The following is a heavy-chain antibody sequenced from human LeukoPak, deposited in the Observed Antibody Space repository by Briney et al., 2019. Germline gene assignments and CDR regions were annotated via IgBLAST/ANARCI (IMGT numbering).Heavy chain of an antibody. CDR2: IIPIFGTA. V-gene: IGHV1-69*01. CDR1: GGTFSSYA. J-gene: IGHJ4*02. CDR3: ARDKGGYFDY. D-gene: IGHD2-15*01. Sequence: SVKVSCKASGGTFSSYAISWVRQAPGQGLEWMGGIIPIFGTANYAQKFQGRVTITADESTSTAYMELSRLRSDDTAVYYCARDKGGYFDYWGQGTLVTVSS.